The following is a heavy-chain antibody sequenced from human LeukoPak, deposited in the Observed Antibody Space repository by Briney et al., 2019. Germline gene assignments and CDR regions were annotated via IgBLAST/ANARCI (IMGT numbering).Heavy chain of an antibody. V-gene: IGHV1-2*06. D-gene: IGHD2-2*01. CDR3: AREYQLVTDY. J-gene: IGHJ4*02. CDR2: INPNSGGT. Sequence: GASLKPSCKASGYTFTGYYMPWVRQSPGQGLEWMGRINPNSGGTNYAQKSQGRVTMTRDTSISTAYMERSRLRSDDTAVYYCAREYQLVTDYWGQGTLVTVSS. CDR1: GYTFTGYY.